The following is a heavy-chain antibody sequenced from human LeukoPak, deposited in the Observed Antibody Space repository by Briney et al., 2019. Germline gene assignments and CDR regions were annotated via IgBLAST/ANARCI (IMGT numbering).Heavy chain of an antibody. CDR3: AAGIAARGKYYFDY. J-gene: IGHJ4*02. D-gene: IGHD6-13*01. CDR2: IYPGDSDT. V-gene: IGHV5-51*01. CDR1: GYSFTSYW. Sequence: PGESLKISCKGSGYSFTSYWIDWVRQMPGKGLEWMWIIYPGDSDTRYSPSFQGQVTISADKSISTAYLQWSSLKASGTAMYYCAAGIAARGKYYFDYWGQGTLVTVSS.